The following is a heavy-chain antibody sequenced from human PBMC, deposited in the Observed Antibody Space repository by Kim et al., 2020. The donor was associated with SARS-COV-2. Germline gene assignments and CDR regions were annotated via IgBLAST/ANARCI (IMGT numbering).Heavy chain of an antibody. D-gene: IGHD6-13*01. Sequence: GGSLRLSCAASGFTFSSYSMNWVRQAPGKGLEWVSSISGRNEYIYYANSVKGRFTISRDNARNSLYLQMNTLRAEDTAVYYCASFSTSAAASSGYWGQGTLVTVPS. CDR1: GFTFSSYS. CDR3: ASFSTSAAASSGY. J-gene: IGHJ4*02. CDR2: ISGRNEYI. V-gene: IGHV3-21*01.